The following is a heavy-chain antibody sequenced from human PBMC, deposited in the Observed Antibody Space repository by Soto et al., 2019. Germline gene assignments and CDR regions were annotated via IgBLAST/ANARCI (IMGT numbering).Heavy chain of an antibody. CDR2: ISSDERFE. V-gene: IGHV3-30*18. CDR1: GFSLSTYG. D-gene: IGHD4-17*01. CDR3: SKEAVAFDV. J-gene: IGHJ3*01. Sequence: QVQLVESGGGVVQPGRSLRLSCVASGFSLSTYGMHWVRQAPGKGLEWVAVISSDERFEYYAESLRGRFTISRDNSKNTMSLQRDSQRSEDTAVYYCSKEAVAFDVWGQGTMVTVSS.